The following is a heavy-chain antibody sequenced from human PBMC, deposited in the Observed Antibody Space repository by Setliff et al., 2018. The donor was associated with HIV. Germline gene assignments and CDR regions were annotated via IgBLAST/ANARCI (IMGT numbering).Heavy chain of an antibody. V-gene: IGHV1-2*02. D-gene: IGHD3-16*01. CDR2: IDPNTGDT. Sequence: ASVKVSCKTSGYTFTGHFLHWVRQAPGQGLEWMGYIDPNTGDTNYAQKFQGRVTFSTDTSVSTAYMELRRLSSDDTAVYYCARADVLLCDYWGQGTLVTVSS. CDR3: ARADVLLCDY. J-gene: IGHJ4*02. CDR1: GYTFTGHF.